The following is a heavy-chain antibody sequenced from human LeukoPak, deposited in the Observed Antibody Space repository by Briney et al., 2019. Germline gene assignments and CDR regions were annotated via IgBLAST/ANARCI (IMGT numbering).Heavy chain of an antibody. CDR3: ASSGRTKTANWFDP. Sequence: PGGSLRLSCAASGFTFSSYDMHWVRQAPGKGLEWVAFIRYDGSNKYYADSVKGRFTISRDNAKNSLYLQMNSLRAEDTAVYYCASSGRTKTANWFDPWGQGTLVTVSS. CDR2: IRYDGSNK. CDR1: GFTFSSYD. J-gene: IGHJ5*02. D-gene: IGHD1-26*01. V-gene: IGHV3-30*02.